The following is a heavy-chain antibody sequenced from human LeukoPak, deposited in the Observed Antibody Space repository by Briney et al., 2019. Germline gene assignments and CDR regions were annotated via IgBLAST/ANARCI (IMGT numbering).Heavy chain of an antibody. CDR1: GGTFSSYA. V-gene: IGHV1-69*13. CDR3: ARGREVAAAGTGGWFDP. CDR2: IIPIFGTA. J-gene: IGHJ5*02. D-gene: IGHD6-13*01. Sequence: ASVKVSCKASGGTFSSYAISWVRQAPGQGLEWMGGIIPIFGTANYAQKFQGRVTITADESTSTAYMELSSLRSEDTAVYYCARGREVAAAGTGGWFDPWGQGTLVTVSS.